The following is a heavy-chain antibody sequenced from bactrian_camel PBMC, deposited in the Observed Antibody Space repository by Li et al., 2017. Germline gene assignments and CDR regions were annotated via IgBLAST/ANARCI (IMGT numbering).Heavy chain of an antibody. CDR1: GFTFSSYY. V-gene: IGHV3S26*01. CDR2: INSIDSDGLT. J-gene: IGHJ4*01. D-gene: IGHD3*01. Sequence: HVQLVESGGGLVQPGGSLGLSCAASGFTFSSYYMNWVRQAPGKGLEWVCHINSIDSDGLTTYADSVKGRFTISRDNAKNTLYLQMNNLKIEDTAVYYCALGSSRQATMTARGKGTQVTVS.